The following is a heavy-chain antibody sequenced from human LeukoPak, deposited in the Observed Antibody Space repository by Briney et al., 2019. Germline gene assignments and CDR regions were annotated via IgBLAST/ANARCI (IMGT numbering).Heavy chain of an antibody. Sequence: PGGSLRLSCAASGFTFSDYYMSWIRQAPGKGLEWVSHISSGGSTIYDADSVKGRFTISRDNAKSSLYLQMDSLRAEDTAVYYCARARATRWYFDLWGRGTLVTVSS. V-gene: IGHV3-11*04. J-gene: IGHJ2*01. CDR3: ARARATRWYFDL. D-gene: IGHD2-15*01. CDR2: ISSGGSTI. CDR1: GFTFSDYY.